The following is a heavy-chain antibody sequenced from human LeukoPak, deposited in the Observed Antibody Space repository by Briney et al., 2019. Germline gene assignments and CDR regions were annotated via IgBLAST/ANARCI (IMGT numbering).Heavy chain of an antibody. Sequence: SETLSLTCTVSGGSISSGDYYWSWIHQPPGKGLEWIGYIYYSGSTYYNPSLKSRVTISVDTSKNQFSLKLSSVTAADTAVYYCARAYYYGSGSIQLHFGYWGQGTLVTVSS. D-gene: IGHD3-10*01. CDR3: ARAYYYGSGSIQLHFGY. CDR1: GGSISSGDYY. CDR2: IYYSGST. J-gene: IGHJ4*02. V-gene: IGHV4-30-4*01.